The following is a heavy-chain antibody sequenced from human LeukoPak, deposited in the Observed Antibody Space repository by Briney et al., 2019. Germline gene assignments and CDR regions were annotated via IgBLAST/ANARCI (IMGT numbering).Heavy chain of an antibody. CDR2: FDPEEGRT. V-gene: IGHV1-24*01. CDR3: ATHLATVIRVTNY. CDR1: GYTLTELS. Sequence: GASVKVSCKVSGYTLTELSIHWVRQAPGKGLEWMGGFDPEEGRTIYPQRFQGRVTMTEDTSTDTAYMELSSLRSEDTAVYYCATHLATVIRVTNYWGQGTLVTVSS. D-gene: IGHD4-23*01. J-gene: IGHJ4*02.